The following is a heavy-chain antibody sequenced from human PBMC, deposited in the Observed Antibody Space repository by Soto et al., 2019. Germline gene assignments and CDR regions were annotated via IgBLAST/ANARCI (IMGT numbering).Heavy chain of an antibody. CDR1: GFTFSSYW. J-gene: IGHJ4*02. D-gene: IGHD3-10*01. CDR2: INSDGSST. CDR3: ARVTIWFRELYFDY. Sequence: PGGSLRLSCAASGFTFSSYWMHWVRQAPGKGLVWVSRINSDGSSTSYADSVKGRFTISRDNAKNTLYLQMNSLRAEDTAVYYCARVTIWFRELYFDYWGQGTLVTVSS. V-gene: IGHV3-74*01.